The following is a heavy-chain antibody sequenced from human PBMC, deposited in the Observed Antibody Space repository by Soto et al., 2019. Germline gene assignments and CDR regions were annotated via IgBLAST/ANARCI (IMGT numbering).Heavy chain of an antibody. CDR1: GYTFTSYD. D-gene: IGHD1-1*01. Sequence: ASVKVSCKASGYTFTSYDINWVRQATGQGLEWMGWMNPNSGNTGYAQKFQGRVTMTRNTSISTAYMELSSLRSEDTAVYYCARIQLERLAYYYYYMDVWGKGTTVTVSS. CDR3: ARIQLERLAYYYYYMDV. CDR2: MNPNSGNT. J-gene: IGHJ6*03. V-gene: IGHV1-8*01.